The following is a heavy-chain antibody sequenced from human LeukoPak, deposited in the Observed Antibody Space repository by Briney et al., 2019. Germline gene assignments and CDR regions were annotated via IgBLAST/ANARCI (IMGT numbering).Heavy chain of an antibody. CDR3: ARDKGVERLGGVYFDS. V-gene: IGHV4-4*07. Sequence: SETLSLTCTVSGDSLNTYYWDWIRQPAGKGLEWIGRIHHSGATNYNPSLKSRVTMSVGTSKNQFSLILRSVTAADTAVYYCARDKGVERLGGVYFDSWGQGTLVIVSS. CDR1: GDSLNTYY. J-gene: IGHJ4*02. CDR2: IHHSGAT. D-gene: IGHD1-26*01.